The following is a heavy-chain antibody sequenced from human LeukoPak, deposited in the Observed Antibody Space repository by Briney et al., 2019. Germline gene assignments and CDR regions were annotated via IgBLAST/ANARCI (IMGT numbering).Heavy chain of an antibody. D-gene: IGHD3-22*01. CDR2: IYYSGST. CDR1: GGSISSYY. Sequence: SETLSLTCTVSGGSISSYYWSWIRQPTGKGLEWIGYIYYSGSTNYNPSLKSRVTISVDTSKNQFSLKLSSVTAADTAVYYCARAPYYYDSSGEGVWGQGTLVTVSS. J-gene: IGHJ4*02. V-gene: IGHV4-59*01. CDR3: ARAPYYYDSSGEGV.